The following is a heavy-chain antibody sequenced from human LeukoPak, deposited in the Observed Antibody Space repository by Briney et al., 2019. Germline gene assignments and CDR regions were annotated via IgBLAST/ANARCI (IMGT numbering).Heavy chain of an antibody. Sequence: PGGSLRLSCAASGFNFDEYAMHWVRQAPGKGLEWVSGISWTGNNLGYADSVKGRFTISRDNAKNSLYLQMNSLRAEDTALYYCAKDDCSGGSCYSAFDYWGQGTLVTVSS. CDR3: AKDDCSGGSCYSAFDY. V-gene: IGHV3-9*01. CDR2: ISWTGNNL. D-gene: IGHD2-15*01. CDR1: GFNFDEYA. J-gene: IGHJ4*02.